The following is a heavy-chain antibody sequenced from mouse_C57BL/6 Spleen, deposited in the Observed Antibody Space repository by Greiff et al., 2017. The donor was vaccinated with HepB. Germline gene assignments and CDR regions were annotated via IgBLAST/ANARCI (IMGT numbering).Heavy chain of an antibody. D-gene: IGHD4-1*01. CDR1: GYAFSSYW. V-gene: IGHV1-80*01. J-gene: IGHJ2*01. CDR2: IYPGDGDT. Sequence: QVHVKQSGAELVKPGASVKISCKASGYAFSSYWMNWVKQRPGKGLEWIGQIYPGDGDTNYNGKFKGKATLTADKSSSTAYMQLSSLTSEDSAVYFCARSGTVYYFDYWGQGTTLTVSS. CDR3: ARSGTVYYFDY.